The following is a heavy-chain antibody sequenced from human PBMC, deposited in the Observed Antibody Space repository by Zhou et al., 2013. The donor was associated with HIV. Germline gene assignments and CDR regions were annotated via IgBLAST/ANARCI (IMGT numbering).Heavy chain of an antibody. D-gene: IGHD2-2*02. CDR1: GGTFSSYA. CDR2: IIPIFGTA. J-gene: IGHJ6*03. V-gene: IGHV1-69*05. CDR3: ARVAYCSSTSCYTHYYYYYYMDV. Sequence: QVQLVQSGAEVKKPGSSVKVSCKASGGTFSSYAISWVRQAPGQGLEWMGGIIPIFGTANYAQKFQGRVTITTDESTSTAYMELSSLRSEDTAVYYCARVAYCSSTSCYTHYYYYYYMDVWGKGTTVTVSS.